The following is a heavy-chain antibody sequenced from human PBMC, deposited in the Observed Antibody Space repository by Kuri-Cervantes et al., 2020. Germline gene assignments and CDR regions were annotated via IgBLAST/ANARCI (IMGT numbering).Heavy chain of an antibody. CDR3: ARERKGLGDAFDI. CDR1: GFTYSSYA. J-gene: IGHJ3*02. D-gene: IGHD2/OR15-2a*01. CDR2: ISYDGSNK. Sequence: GESLKISCAASGFTYSSYAMHWVRQAPGKGLEWVAVISYDGSNKYYADSVKGRFTISRDNSKNTLYLQMNSLRDEDTAVYYCARERKGLGDAFDIWGQGTMVTVSS. V-gene: IGHV3-30*01.